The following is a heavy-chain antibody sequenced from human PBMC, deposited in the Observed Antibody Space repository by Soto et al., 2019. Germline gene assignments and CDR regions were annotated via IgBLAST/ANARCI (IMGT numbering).Heavy chain of an antibody. CDR3: ARRENDYYYYGMDV. Sequence: QLQLQESGPGLVKPSETLSLTCTVSGGSISSSSYYWGWIRQPPGKGLEWIGSIYYSGSTYYNPSLKSRVTISVDTSKNQFSLKLSSVTAADTAVYYCARRENDYYYYGMDVWGQGTTVTVSS. CDR1: GGSISSSSYY. V-gene: IGHV4-39*01. J-gene: IGHJ6*02. CDR2: IYYSGST.